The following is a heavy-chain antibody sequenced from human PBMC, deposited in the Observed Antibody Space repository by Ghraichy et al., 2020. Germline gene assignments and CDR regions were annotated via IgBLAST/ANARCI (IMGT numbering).Heavy chain of an antibody. Sequence: LSLTCAASGFTFSSYAMSWVRQAPGKGLEWVSAISGSGGSTYYADSVKGRFTISRDNSKNTLYLQMNSLRAEDTAVYYCAKNLLSYMDVWGQGTTVTVSS. D-gene: IGHD2-21*01. J-gene: IGHJ6*02. V-gene: IGHV3-23*01. CDR2: ISGSGGST. CDR3: AKNLLSYMDV. CDR1: GFTFSSYA.